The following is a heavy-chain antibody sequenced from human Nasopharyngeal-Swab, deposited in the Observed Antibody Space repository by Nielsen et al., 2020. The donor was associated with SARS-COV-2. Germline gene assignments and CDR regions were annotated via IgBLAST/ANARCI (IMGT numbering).Heavy chain of an antibody. V-gene: IGHV4-59*08. CDR2: IYYSGST. Sequence: SETLSLTCTVSGGSISSYYWSWIRQPPGKGLEWIGYIYYSGSTYYNPSLKSRVTISVDTSKNQFSLKLSSVTAADTAVYYCARQGGLLLWFGELLPDYWGQGTLVTVSS. D-gene: IGHD3-10*01. CDR3: ARQGGLLLWFGELLPDY. CDR1: GGSISSYY. J-gene: IGHJ4*02.